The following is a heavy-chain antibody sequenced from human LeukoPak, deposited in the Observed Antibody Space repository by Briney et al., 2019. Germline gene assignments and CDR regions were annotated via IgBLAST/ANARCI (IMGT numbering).Heavy chain of an antibody. CDR3: ARDSGRREDY. Sequence: PGGSLRLSCAASGFTFSSYEMNWVRQAPGKGLEWVSFISSSGSAIYYADSVKGRFTISRDNAKNSLYLQMNSLRAEDTAVYYCARDSGRREDYWGQGTLVTVSS. CDR1: GFTFSSYE. V-gene: IGHV3-48*03. J-gene: IGHJ4*02. D-gene: IGHD1-1*01. CDR2: ISSSGSAI.